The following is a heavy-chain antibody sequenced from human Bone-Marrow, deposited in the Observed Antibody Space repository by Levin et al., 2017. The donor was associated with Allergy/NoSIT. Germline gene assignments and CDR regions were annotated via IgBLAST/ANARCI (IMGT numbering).Heavy chain of an antibody. Sequence: GESLKISCAASGFTFSDYYMSWIRQAPGKGLEWVSYISSSGSTIYYADSVKGRFTISRDNAKNSLYLQMNSLRAEDTAVYYCARDTSGSYSNYFDYWGQGTLVTVSS. CDR2: ISSSGSTI. CDR1: GFTFSDYY. CDR3: ARDTSGSYSNYFDY. D-gene: IGHD1-26*01. J-gene: IGHJ4*02. V-gene: IGHV3-11*01.